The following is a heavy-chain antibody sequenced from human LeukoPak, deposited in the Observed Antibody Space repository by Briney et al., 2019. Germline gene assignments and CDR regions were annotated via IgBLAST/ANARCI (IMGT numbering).Heavy chain of an antibody. CDR1: GFTFSSYS. CDR2: ISSSSSYI. Sequence: GGSLRLSCAASGFTFSSYSMNWVRQAPGKGLEWVSSISSSSSYIYYADSVKGRFTISRDNAKNSLYLQMNSLRAEDTAVYYCARDFTLTAAGPEYFQHWGQGTLVNVSS. V-gene: IGHV3-21*01. J-gene: IGHJ1*01. CDR3: ARDFTLTAAGPEYFQH. D-gene: IGHD6-13*01.